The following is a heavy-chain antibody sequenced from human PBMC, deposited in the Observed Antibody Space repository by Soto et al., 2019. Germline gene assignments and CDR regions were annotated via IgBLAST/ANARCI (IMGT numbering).Heavy chain of an antibody. V-gene: IGHV4-61*01. Sequence: QVQLQESGPGLVKPSETLSLTCTVSGGSVSSGSYYWSWIRQPPGKGLEWIGYIYYSGSTNYNPSLKRRVTISVDTSKNLFSLKLSSVTAADTAVYYCARDQSIAAGNYFDYWGQGTLVTVSS. D-gene: IGHD6-13*01. CDR2: IYYSGST. CDR1: GGSVSSGSYY. J-gene: IGHJ4*02. CDR3: ARDQSIAAGNYFDY.